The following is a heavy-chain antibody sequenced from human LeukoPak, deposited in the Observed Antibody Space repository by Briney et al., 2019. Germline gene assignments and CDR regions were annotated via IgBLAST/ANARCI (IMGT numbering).Heavy chain of an antibody. CDR2: ISWNSGNI. Sequence: PGGSLRLSCAASGFTFSSYSMNWVRQAPGKGLEWVSGISWNSGNIGYADSVKGRFTISRDNAKNSLYLQMDSLRAEDTAFYCCGKASSGYYSAILHWGQGTLVTVSS. CDR1: GFTFSSYS. CDR3: GKASSGYYSAILH. J-gene: IGHJ4*02. V-gene: IGHV3-9*01. D-gene: IGHD3-22*01.